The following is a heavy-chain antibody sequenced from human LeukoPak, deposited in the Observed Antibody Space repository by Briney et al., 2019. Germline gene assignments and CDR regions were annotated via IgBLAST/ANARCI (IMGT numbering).Heavy chain of an antibody. Sequence: SETLSLTCTVSGGSISSSNYYWGWIRQPPGKGLEWIGSIYYSGSTYYNPSLKSRVTISVDTPKNQFSLKLSSVTAADTAVYYCARQQWLVLGYFDYWGQGTLVTVSS. J-gene: IGHJ4*02. V-gene: IGHV4-39*01. CDR3: ARQQWLVLGYFDY. CDR1: GGSISSSNYY. CDR2: IYYSGST. D-gene: IGHD6-19*01.